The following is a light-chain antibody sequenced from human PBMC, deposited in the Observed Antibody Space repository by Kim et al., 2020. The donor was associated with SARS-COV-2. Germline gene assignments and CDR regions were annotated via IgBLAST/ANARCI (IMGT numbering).Light chain of an antibody. CDR1: GTVDTS. CDR2: GTS. J-gene: IGKJ2*03. Sequence: SASVGHRVLFTCRPSGTVDTSLNWYRKKPGKAPEALIFGTSSLQTGVPSRFSGSRSGPDFTLTISSLQPEDFATYFCQQTYRIPYSFGQGTKLEI. CDR3: QQTYRIPYS. V-gene: IGKV1-39*01.